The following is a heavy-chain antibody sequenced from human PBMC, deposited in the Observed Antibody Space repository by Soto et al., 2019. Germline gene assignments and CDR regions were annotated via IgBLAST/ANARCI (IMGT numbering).Heavy chain of an antibody. J-gene: IGHJ4*02. CDR2: INHSGST. V-gene: IGHV4-34*01. Sequence: QVQLQQWGAGLLKPSETLSLTCAVYGGSFSGYYWSWIRQPPGKGLEWIGEINHSGSTNYNPSLKSRVTISVDTSKNQLSLKLSSVTAADTAVYYCARGTVTIFGVDLDYWGQGTLVTVSS. D-gene: IGHD3-3*01. CDR1: GGSFSGYY. CDR3: ARGTVTIFGVDLDY.